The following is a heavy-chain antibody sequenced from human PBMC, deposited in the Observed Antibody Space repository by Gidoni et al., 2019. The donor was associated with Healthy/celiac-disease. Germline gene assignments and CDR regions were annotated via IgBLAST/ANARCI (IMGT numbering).Heavy chain of an antibody. CDR2: IYYSGST. D-gene: IGHD3-16*02. V-gene: IGHV4-39*01. CDR3: ARTITFGGVIVRYFDY. J-gene: IGHJ4*02. CDR1: AGSISSSSYY. Sequence: QLQLQESGPGLVTPSETLSLHCTVSAGSISSSSYYWGWIRQPPGKGLEWIGSIYYSGSTYYNPSLKSRVTISVDTSKNQFSLKLSSVTAADTAVYYCARTITFGGVIVRYFDYWGQGTLVTVSS.